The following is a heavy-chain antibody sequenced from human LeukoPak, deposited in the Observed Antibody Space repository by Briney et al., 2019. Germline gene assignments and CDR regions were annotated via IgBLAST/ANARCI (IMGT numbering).Heavy chain of an antibody. V-gene: IGHV1-69*05. CDR1: GGTFSSYA. D-gene: IGHD3-3*01. Sequence: ASVKVSCKASGGTFSSYAISWVRQAPGQGLEWMGGIIPIFGTANYAQKFQGRVTITTDESTSTAYMELSSLRSEDTAVYYCARVLVGYYDFWSGYNWFDPWGQGTLVTVSS. J-gene: IGHJ5*02. CDR3: ARVLVGYYDFWSGYNWFDP. CDR2: IIPIFGTA.